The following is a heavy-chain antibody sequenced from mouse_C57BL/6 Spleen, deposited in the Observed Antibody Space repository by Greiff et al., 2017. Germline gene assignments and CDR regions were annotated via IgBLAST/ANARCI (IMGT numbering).Heavy chain of an antibody. Sequence: QVQLQQPGTELVKPGASVKLSCKASGYTFTSYWMHWVKQRPGQGLEWIGNINPSNGGTSYNQKFKGKATLTVDKSSSTAYMELNSLTSEDSAVYYCARGGAQAPFDYWGQGTTLTVSS. V-gene: IGHV1-53*01. CDR1: GYTFTSYW. D-gene: IGHD3-2*02. CDR3: ARGGAQAPFDY. CDR2: INPSNGGT. J-gene: IGHJ2*01.